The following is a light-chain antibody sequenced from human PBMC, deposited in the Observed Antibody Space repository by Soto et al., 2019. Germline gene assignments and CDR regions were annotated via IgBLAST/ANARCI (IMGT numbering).Light chain of an antibody. CDR3: QQRNRWPPVT. J-gene: IGKJ4*01. CDR2: DAF. CDR1: PSVSNS. Sequence: ERGLSQSPATLSLSPGERATLSCRASPSVSNSLAWYQHKPGQAPRLLIYDAFNRATGVPTRFSGSGSGTDFTLTISSLDPEDFAVYYCQQRNRWPPVTFGGGTKVDIK. V-gene: IGKV3-11*01.